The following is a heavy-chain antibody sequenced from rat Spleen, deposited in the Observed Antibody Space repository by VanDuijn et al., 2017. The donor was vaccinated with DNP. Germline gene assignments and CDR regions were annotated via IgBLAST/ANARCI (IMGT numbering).Heavy chain of an antibody. D-gene: IGHD1-12*03. CDR3: ARQAFYYDGYYPYYFDY. J-gene: IGHJ2*01. Sequence: EVQLVESGGGLVQPGRSLKLSCAASGFTFSDYYMAWVRQAPKQGLEWVASISYEGSSTYYGDSVKGRFTISRDNAKSTLYLQMNSLRSEDTATYYCARQAFYYDGYYPYYFDYWGQGVMVTVSS. V-gene: IGHV5-22*01. CDR1: GFTFSDYY. CDR2: ISYEGSST.